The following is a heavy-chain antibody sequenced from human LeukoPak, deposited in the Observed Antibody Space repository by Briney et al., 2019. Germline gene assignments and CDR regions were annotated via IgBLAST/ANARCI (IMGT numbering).Heavy chain of an antibody. J-gene: IGHJ2*01. CDR3: ARGLTVTTAWYFDL. Sequence: PGRSLRLSCAASGFTFSSYAMHWVRQAPGKGLEWVAVISYDGSNKYYADSVKGRFTISRDSSKNTLYLQMNSLRAEDTAVYYCARGLTVTTAWYFDLWGRGTLVTVSS. CDR2: ISYDGSNK. V-gene: IGHV3-30-3*01. CDR1: GFTFSSYA. D-gene: IGHD4-17*01.